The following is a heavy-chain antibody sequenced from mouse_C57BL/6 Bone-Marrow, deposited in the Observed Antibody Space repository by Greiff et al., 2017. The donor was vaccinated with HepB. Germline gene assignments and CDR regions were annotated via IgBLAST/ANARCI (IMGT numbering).Heavy chain of an antibody. CDR1: GFTFSSYG. CDR2: ISSGGSYT. J-gene: IGHJ2*01. D-gene: IGHD4-1*01. V-gene: IGHV5-6*01. Sequence: EVHLVESGGDLVKPGGSLKLSCAASGFTFSSYGMSWVRQTPDKRLEWVATISSGGSYTYYPDSVKGRFTISRDNAKNTLYLQMSSLKSEDTAMYYCARHDLGFDYWGQGTTLTVSS. CDR3: ARHDLGFDY.